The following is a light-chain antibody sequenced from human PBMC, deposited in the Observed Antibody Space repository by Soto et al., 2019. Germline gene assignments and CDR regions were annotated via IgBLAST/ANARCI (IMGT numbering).Light chain of an antibody. CDR2: DAS. Sequence: DIQMTQSPSTLSASVGDRVTITCRASQSISSWLAWYQQKPGKAPKLLIHDASSLESGVPSRFSGSGSGTEFTLTISCLQPDDSATYYWQQYSSPVTFGQGTKVEVK. V-gene: IGKV1-5*01. J-gene: IGKJ1*01. CDR3: QQYSSPVT. CDR1: QSISSW.